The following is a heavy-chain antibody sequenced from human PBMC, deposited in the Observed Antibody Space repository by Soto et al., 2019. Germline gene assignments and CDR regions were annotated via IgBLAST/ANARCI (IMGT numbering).Heavy chain of an antibody. Sequence: VGSLRLSCTGPGFTFSSYAMHWVRLAPGKGLEWVAVVSYDGSIENYADSVRGRFTISRDNSKNTVFLQMNSLRVEDTAVYYCAKDLYYYDFSLDDSWGQGTLVTVSS. CDR2: VSYDGSIE. CDR1: GFTFSSYA. V-gene: IGHV3-30*04. J-gene: IGHJ5*02. D-gene: IGHD3-16*01. CDR3: AKDLYYYDFSLDDS.